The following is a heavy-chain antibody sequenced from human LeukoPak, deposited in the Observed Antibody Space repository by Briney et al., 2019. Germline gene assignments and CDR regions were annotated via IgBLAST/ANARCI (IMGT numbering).Heavy chain of an antibody. D-gene: IGHD3-10*01. CDR1: GGSFSGYY. CDR2: INHSGST. V-gene: IGHV4-34*01. CDR3: ARGYYYNLGSFPFDF. J-gene: IGHJ4*02. Sequence: SETLSLTCAVYGGSFSGYYWSWIRQPPGKGLEWIGEINHSGSTNYNPSLNSRVTISEDTSKNQFYLNLSSVTAADTAVYYCARGYYYNLGSFPFDFWGQGTLVTVSS.